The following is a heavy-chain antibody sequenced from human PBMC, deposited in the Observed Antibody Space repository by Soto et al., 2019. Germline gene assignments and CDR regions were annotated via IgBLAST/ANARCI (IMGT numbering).Heavy chain of an antibody. J-gene: IGHJ5*02. CDR2: ISSSSSYI. CDR1: GFTFSSYS. D-gene: IGHD1-1*01. CDR3: ARDKRHNWFDT. V-gene: IGHV3-21*01. Sequence: GGSLRRSCAASGFTFSSYSMNCVRQARGKVLEWVSSISSSSSYIYYAYSVKGRFTISRDNANNSLYLKMKSLRAEDTAVYYCARDKRHNWFDTWAQGTMVTVSS.